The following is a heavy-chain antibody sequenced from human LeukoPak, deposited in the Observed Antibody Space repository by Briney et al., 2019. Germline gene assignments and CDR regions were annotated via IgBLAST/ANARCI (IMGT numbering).Heavy chain of an antibody. CDR3: ARVTVTTDLDY. V-gene: IGHV1-46*01. CDR1: GYTFTSYY. Sequence: ASVKVSCKASGYTFTSYYMHWVRQAPGQGLEWMGIINPSGGSTSYAQKFQGRVTMTRDTSISTAYMELSRLRSDDTAVYYCARVTVTTDLDYWGQGALVTVSS. J-gene: IGHJ4*02. D-gene: IGHD4-17*01. CDR2: INPSGGST.